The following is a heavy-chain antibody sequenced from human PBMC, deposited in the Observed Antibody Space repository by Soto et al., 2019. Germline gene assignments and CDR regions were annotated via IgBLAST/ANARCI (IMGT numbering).Heavy chain of an antibody. CDR2: LDGAGGST. Sequence: GSLRLSCLASGFTFSDFAMTWVRHVPGRGLEWVASLDGAGGSTYYAESVRGRFSISRDNSQNTLFLQMKRLTVDDTAIYYCAAPRDEYGSGVSWFTYGMDIWGQGTTVTVSS. CDR1: GFTFSDFA. D-gene: IGHD3-10*01. V-gene: IGHV3-23*01. CDR3: AAPRDEYGSGVSWFTYGMDI. J-gene: IGHJ6*02.